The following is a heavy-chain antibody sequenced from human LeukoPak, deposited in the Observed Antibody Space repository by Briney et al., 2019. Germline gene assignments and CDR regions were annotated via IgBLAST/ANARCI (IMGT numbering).Heavy chain of an antibody. V-gene: IGHV3-66*01. J-gene: IGHJ4*02. CDR3: ARGTVTMVDY. Sequence: GGSLRLSCAASGFTVSSNYMSWVRQAPGRGLEWVSVIYSGGSTCYADSVKGRFTIFRDNSKNTLFLQMNSLGAGDTAVYYCARGTVTMVDYWGQGTLVTVSS. D-gene: IGHD3-10*01. CDR2: IYSGGST. CDR1: GFTVSSNY.